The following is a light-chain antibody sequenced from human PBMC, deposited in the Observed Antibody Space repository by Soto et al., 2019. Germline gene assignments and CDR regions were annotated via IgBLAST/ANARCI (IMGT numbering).Light chain of an antibody. CDR1: QSIKNY. CDR3: QQSYSNPPG. Sequence: DIQMTQSPSSLSASVGDRVTITCRASQSIKNYFNWYQQKPGKAPKLLIYAASRLQSGVPSRFSGSGFGTDFTLTISGLQLEDFATYYCQQSYSNPPGFGQGTKLEI. V-gene: IGKV1-39*01. J-gene: IGKJ2*03. CDR2: AAS.